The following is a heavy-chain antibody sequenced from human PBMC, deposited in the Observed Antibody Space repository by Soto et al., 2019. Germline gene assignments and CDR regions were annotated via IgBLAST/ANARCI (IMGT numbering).Heavy chain of an antibody. J-gene: IGHJ4*02. V-gene: IGHV1-2*02. Sequence: ASVKVSCKASGYSFTGYYMHWVRQAPGQGLEWMGWIIPHSGETNYAQKFQARVTLTRDTSISTAYMQLSGLTSDDTAVYYCARDRYSSVEMATTGFDYWGQGTLVTVSS. CDR2: IIPHSGET. CDR3: ARDRYSSVEMATTGFDY. CDR1: GYSFTGYY. D-gene: IGHD5-12*01.